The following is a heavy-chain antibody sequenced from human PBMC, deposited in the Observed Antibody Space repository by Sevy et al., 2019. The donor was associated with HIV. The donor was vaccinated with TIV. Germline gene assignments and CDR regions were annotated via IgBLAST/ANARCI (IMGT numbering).Heavy chain of an antibody. CDR2: TYYRSKWYN. CDR1: GDSVSSNSAA. CDR3: ARAEYCSSTSCYAYIDFDH. J-gene: IGHJ4*02. V-gene: IGHV6-1*01. D-gene: IGHD2-2*01. Sequence: SQTLSLTCAISGDSVSSNSAAWNWIRQSPSRGLEWLGRTYYRSKWYNDYAVSVKSRITINPDTSKNQFSLQLNSVTPEDTAVYYCARAEYCSSTSCYAYIDFDHWGQGTLVTVSS.